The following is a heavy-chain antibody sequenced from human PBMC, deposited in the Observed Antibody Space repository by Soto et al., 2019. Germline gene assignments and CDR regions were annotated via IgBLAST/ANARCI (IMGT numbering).Heavy chain of an antibody. J-gene: IGHJ4*02. Sequence: SETLSLTCTVSGGSISSYYWSWIRQPPGKGLEWIGYIYYSGSTNYNPSLKSRVTISVDTSKNQFSLKLSSVTAADTAVYYCARSPSITMVRGVDYYFDYWGQGTLVTVSS. D-gene: IGHD3-10*01. CDR3: ARSPSITMVRGVDYYFDY. CDR1: GGSISSYY. CDR2: IYYSGST. V-gene: IGHV4-59*08.